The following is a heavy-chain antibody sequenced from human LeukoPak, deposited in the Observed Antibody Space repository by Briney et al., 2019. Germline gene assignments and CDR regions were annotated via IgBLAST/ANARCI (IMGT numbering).Heavy chain of an antibody. CDR2: ISWDSGSI. J-gene: IGHJ4*02. Sequence: PGGSLRLSCEDSGFIFEDYAMRWVRQALGKSLEWVSCISWDSGSIGYADSVRGRFIISRDNANNSLCLHMNSLKPDDTALYYCAKDISFDYGGAPDSWGQGTLVTVSS. CDR1: GFIFEDYA. D-gene: IGHD4/OR15-4a*01. V-gene: IGHV3-9*01. CDR3: AKDISFDYGGAPDS.